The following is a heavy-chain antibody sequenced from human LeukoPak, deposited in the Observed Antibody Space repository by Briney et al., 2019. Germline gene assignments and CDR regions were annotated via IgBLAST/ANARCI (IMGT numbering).Heavy chain of an antibody. CDR3: ARLVRNVGYGGDQFGY. J-gene: IGHJ4*02. CDR1: GGSISSSNYY. D-gene: IGHD4-23*01. CDR2: IYYSGST. V-gene: IGHV4-39*01. Sequence: SETLSLTCTVSGGSISSSNYYWGCIRQPPGKGLEWIGSIYYSGSTYYNPSLKSRVTISVDTSKNQFSLKLSSVTAADTAVYYCARLVRNVGYGGDQFGYWGQGTLVTVSS.